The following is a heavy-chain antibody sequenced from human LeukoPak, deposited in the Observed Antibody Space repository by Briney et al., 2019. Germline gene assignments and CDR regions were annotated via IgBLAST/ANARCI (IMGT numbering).Heavy chain of an antibody. Sequence: SETLSLTCAVYGGSFSGYYWSWIRQPPGKGLEWIGEINHSGSTNYNPSLKSRVTISVDTSKNQFSLKLSSVTAADTAVYYCARGRSVGARASDIWGQGTMVTVSS. V-gene: IGHV4-34*01. J-gene: IGHJ3*02. CDR2: INHSGST. D-gene: IGHD1-26*01. CDR3: ARGRSVGARASDI. CDR1: GGSFSGYY.